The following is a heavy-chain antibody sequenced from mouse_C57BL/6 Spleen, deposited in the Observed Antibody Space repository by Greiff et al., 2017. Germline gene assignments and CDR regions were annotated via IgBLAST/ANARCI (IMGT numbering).Heavy chain of an antibody. D-gene: IGHD2-3*01. J-gene: IGHJ1*03. CDR1: GFSLTSYG. CDR2: IWSGGST. Sequence: QVQLKESGPGLVQPSQSLSITCTVSGFSLTSYGVHWVRQSPGKGLEWLGVIWSGGSTDYNAAFISRLSISKDNSKSQVFFKMNSLQADDTAIYYFARNLDGYYSSYWYFDVWGTGTTVTVSS. CDR3: ARNLDGYYSSYWYFDV. V-gene: IGHV2-2*01.